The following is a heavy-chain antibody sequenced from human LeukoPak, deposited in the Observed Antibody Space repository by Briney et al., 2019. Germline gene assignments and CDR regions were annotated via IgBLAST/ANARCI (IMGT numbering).Heavy chain of an antibody. CDR3: VAAAPAEFDY. CDR2: ISSNGGST. CDR1: GFTFSSYW. J-gene: IGHJ4*02. V-gene: IGHV3-64D*06. D-gene: IGHD6-13*01. Sequence: GGSLRLSCAASGFTFSSYWMHWVRQAPGKGLEYVSAISSNGGSTYYADSVKGGFTISRDNSKNTLYLQMSSLRAEDTAVYYCVAAAPAEFDYWGQGTLVTVSS.